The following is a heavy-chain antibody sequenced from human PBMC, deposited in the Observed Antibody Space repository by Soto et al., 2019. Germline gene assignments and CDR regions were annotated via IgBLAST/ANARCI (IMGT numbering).Heavy chain of an antibody. CDR2: NSALNGKT. Sequence: QGYLVQSGAEVKRPGASVRVSCKTSGFTFNTHGFSWVRQAPGQGLEWMGWNSALNGKTFYAHNFQDRVIMTTDTSSSTAYMELRGPKSDDTAVYYCAAATSIALGFRYLGQGTLVTVSS. J-gene: IGHJ4*02. V-gene: IGHV1-18*01. CDR1: GFTFNTHG. D-gene: IGHD1-26*01. CDR3: AAATSIALGFRY.